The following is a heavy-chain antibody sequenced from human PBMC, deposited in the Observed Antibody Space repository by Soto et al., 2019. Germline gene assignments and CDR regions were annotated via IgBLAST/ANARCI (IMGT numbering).Heavy chain of an antibody. CDR1: GFTFSNAW. J-gene: IGHJ4*02. CDR2: IKSKTDGWTT. Sequence: EVQLVESGGGLVKPGGSLRLSCAASGFTFSNAWMNWVRQAPGKGLEWVGRIKSKTDGWTTDYAAPVTGRITISRYDSKNTLYIEMNSLKTEDTAVYYCTTEGYYYFWHKKHENYWGQGTLVTVSS. V-gene: IGHV3-15*07. D-gene: IGHD3-3*01. CDR3: TTEGYYYFWHKKHENY.